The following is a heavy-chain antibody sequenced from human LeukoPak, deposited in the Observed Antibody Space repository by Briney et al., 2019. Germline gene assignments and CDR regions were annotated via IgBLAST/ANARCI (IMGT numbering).Heavy chain of an antibody. CDR3: ARVNRGSGWYFDY. J-gene: IGHJ4*02. CDR2: IYHSGST. CDR1: GYSISSGYY. V-gene: IGHV4-38-2*02. D-gene: IGHD6-19*01. Sequence: PSETLSLTCTVSGYSISSGYYWGWIRQPPGKGLEWIGSIYHSGSTYYNPSLKSRVTISVDTSKNQFSLKLSSVTAADTAVYYCARVNRGSGWYFDYWGQGTLVTVSS.